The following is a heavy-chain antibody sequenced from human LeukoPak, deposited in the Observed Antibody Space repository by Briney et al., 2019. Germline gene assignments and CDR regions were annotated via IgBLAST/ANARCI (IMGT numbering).Heavy chain of an antibody. D-gene: IGHD3-22*01. CDR2: IYYSGST. V-gene: IGHV4-30-4*01. J-gene: IGHJ4*02. CDR3: ARGGYDSSGYYPKTDY. CDR1: GGSISSGDYY. Sequence: KASETLSLTCTVSGGSISSGDYYWSWIRQPPGKGLEWIGYIYYSGSTYYNPSLKSRVTISVDTSKNQFSLKLSSVTAADTAVYYCARGGYDSSGYYPKTDYWGQGTLVTVSS.